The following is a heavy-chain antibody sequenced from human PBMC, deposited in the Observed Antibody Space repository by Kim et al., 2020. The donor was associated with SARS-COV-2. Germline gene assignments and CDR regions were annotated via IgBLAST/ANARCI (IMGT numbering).Heavy chain of an antibody. CDR2: ISYDGSNK. CDR3: ALIGGLDHN. CDR1: GFTFSSYA. J-gene: IGHJ4*02. Sequence: GGSLRLSCAASGFTFSSYAMHWVRQAPGKGLEWVAVISYDGSNKYYADSVKGRFTISRDNSKNTLYLQMNSLRAEDTAVYYCALIGGLDHNWGQGTLVTVSS. D-gene: IGHD1-26*01. V-gene: IGHV3-30-3*01.